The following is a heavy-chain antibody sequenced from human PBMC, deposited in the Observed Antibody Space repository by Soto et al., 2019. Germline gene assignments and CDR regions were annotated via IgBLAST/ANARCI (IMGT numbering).Heavy chain of an antibody. J-gene: IGHJ4*02. Sequence: QVQLQQWGAGLLKPSETLSLTCAVYGGSFSGYYWSWIRQPPGKGLEWIGEINHSGSTNYNPSLKSRVTISVDTSKNQFSLKLSSVTAADTAVYYCARVLLDYADMEYFDYWGQGTLVTVSS. CDR1: GGSFSGYY. D-gene: IGHD2-8*01. V-gene: IGHV4-34*01. CDR2: INHSGST. CDR3: ARVLLDYADMEYFDY.